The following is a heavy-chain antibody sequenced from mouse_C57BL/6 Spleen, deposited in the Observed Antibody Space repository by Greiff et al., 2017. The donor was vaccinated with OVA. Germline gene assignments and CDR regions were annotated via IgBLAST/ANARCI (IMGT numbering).Heavy chain of an antibody. CDR1: GYTFTDYN. CDR2: INPNNGGT. V-gene: IGHV1-22*01. J-gene: IGHJ2*01. CDR3: ARPPGLRPYYFDY. D-gene: IGHD2-4*01. Sequence: EVKLMESGPELVKPGASVKMSCKASGYTFTDYNMHWVKQSHGKSLAWIGYINPNNGGTSYNQKFKGKATLTVNKSSSTAYMALRSLTSEYSAVYYCARPPGLRPYYFDYWGQGTTLTVSS.